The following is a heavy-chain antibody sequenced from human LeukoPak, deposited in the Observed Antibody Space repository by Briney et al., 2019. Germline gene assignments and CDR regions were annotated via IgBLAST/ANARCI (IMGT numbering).Heavy chain of an antibody. D-gene: IGHD3-3*01. J-gene: IGHJ6*02. Sequence: GRSLRLSCAASGFTFDDYAKHWVRQAPGKGLEWVSGISWNSGSIGYADSVKGRFTISRDNAKNSLYLQMNSLRAEDTALYYCAKGYDFWSGYLDVWGQGTTVTVSS. CDR2: ISWNSGSI. V-gene: IGHV3-9*01. CDR3: AKGYDFWSGYLDV. CDR1: GFTFDDYA.